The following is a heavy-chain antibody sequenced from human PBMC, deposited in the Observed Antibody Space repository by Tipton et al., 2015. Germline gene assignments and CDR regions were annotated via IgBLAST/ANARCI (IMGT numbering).Heavy chain of an antibody. V-gene: IGHV4-59*05. Sequence: PGLVKPSETLSLTCTVSGGSISSYYWTWIRQPPGKGLEWIGSIYYSGSTYYNPSLKSRVTISVDTSKNQFSLKLSSVTAADTAVYYCARDLRNRAYYYYYGMDVWGQGTTVTVSS. J-gene: IGHJ6*02. CDR3: ARDLRNRAYYYYYGMDV. CDR1: GGSISSYY. CDR2: IYYSGST.